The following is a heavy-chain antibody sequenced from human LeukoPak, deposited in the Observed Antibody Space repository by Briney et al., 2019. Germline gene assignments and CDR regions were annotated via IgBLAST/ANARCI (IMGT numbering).Heavy chain of an antibody. Sequence: GGSLRLSCAASGFTFSSYEMNWVRQAPGKGLEWVSYINSSGSTIYYADSVKGRFTISRDNAKNSLYLQMNSLRAEDTAVYYCARHPRVVGSATRQYYFDYWGQGTLVTVSS. CDR2: INSSGSTI. D-gene: IGHD2-2*01. CDR1: GFTFSSYE. CDR3: ARHPRVVGSATRQYYFDY. V-gene: IGHV3-48*03. J-gene: IGHJ4*02.